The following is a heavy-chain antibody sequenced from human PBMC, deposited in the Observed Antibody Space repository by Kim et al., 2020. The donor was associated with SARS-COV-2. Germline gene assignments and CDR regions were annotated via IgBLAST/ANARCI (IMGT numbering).Heavy chain of an antibody. V-gene: IGHV3-21*01. D-gene: IGHD3-16*02. CDR2: ISSSSSYI. J-gene: IGHJ4*02. CDR1: GFTFSSYS. Sequence: GGSLRLSCAASGFTFSSYSMNWVRQAPGKGLEWVSSISSSSSYIYYADSVKGRFTTSRDNAKNSLYLQMNSLRAEDTAVYYCARDGSPPYDYVWGSYRSDYFDYWGQGTLVTVSS. CDR3: ARDGSPPYDYVWGSYRSDYFDY.